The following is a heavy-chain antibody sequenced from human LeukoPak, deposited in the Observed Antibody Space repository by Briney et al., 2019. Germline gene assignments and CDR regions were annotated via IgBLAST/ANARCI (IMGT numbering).Heavy chain of an antibody. CDR2: IYSGGST. CDR1: GFTVSSNY. V-gene: IGHV3-66*01. D-gene: IGHD3-10*01. J-gene: IGHJ3*02. Sequence: GGSLRLSCAASGFTVSSNYMSWVRQAPGKGLEWVSVIYSGGSTYYADSVKGRFTISRDNSKNTLYLQMNSLRAEDTAVYYCARGNYYGSGAPGAFDIWGQGTMVTVSS. CDR3: ARGNYYGSGAPGAFDI.